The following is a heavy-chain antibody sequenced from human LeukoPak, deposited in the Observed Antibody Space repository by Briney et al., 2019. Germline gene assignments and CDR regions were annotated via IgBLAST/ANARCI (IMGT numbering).Heavy chain of an antibody. CDR2: IGVGGRPT. CDR3: ARDVAPGSVGTPDC. J-gene: IGHJ4*02. CDR1: GFSFSHYS. D-gene: IGHD2-15*01. V-gene: IGHV3-48*01. Sequence: GGSLRLSCAASGFSFSHYSMTWARQASGKGLEWISYIGVGGRPTNYADSVKARFTISRDDAQNSLYLQMNSLRAEDTAVYYCARDVAPGSVGTPDCWGQGTLVTVSS.